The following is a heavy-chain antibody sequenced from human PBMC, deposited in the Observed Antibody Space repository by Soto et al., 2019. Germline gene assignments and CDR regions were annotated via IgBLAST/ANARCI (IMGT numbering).Heavy chain of an antibody. V-gene: IGHV1-2*04. J-gene: IGHJ4*02. CDR3: ARDKAYVGYDY. CDR1: GYTFTVYY. CDR2: INPNSGGT. Sequence: ASVKVSCKASGYTFTVYYMHWVRQAPGQGLEWMGWINPNSGGTNYAQKFQGWVTMTRDTSVSTVYMELTGLKSDDTAVYFCARDKAYVGYDYWGQGTLVTVSS. D-gene: IGHD5-12*01.